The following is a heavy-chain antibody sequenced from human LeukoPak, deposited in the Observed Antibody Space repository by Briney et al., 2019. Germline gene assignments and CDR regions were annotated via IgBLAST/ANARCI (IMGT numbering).Heavy chain of an antibody. CDR1: GYTFTGYY. J-gene: IGHJ4*02. CDR2: INPNSGGT. CDR3: ARSFWDSSGCPDY. Sequence: ASVKVSCKASGYTFTGYYMHWVRQAPGQGLEWMGWINPNSGGTNYAQKFQGRVTMTRDTSISTAYMELSRLRSDDTAVYYCARSFWDSSGCPDYWGQGTLVTVSS. D-gene: IGHD3-22*01. V-gene: IGHV1-2*02.